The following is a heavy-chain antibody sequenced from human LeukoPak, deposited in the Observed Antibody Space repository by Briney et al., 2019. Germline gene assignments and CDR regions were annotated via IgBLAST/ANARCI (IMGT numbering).Heavy chain of an antibody. CDR2: IYYSGST. J-gene: IGHJ4*02. Sequence: SETLSLTCTVSGGSISSSSYYWGWIRQPPGKGLEWIGSIYYSGSTYYNPSLKSRVTISVDTSKNQFSLKLSSVTAADTAVYYCARDQVYGDYLRTFDYWGQGTLVTVSS. D-gene: IGHD4-17*01. V-gene: IGHV4-39*07. CDR3: ARDQVYGDYLRTFDY. CDR1: GGSISSSSYY.